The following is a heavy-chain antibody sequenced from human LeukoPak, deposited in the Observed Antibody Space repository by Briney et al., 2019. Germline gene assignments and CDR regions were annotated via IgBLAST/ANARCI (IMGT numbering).Heavy chain of an antibody. CDR3: AYYGSYYAFDY. D-gene: IGHD1-26*01. Sequence: GASVKVSCKASGYTFTSYEINWVRQATGQGLEWMGWMNPNSGNTAYAQKFQGRVIMTRNTSKSTAYMELSSLGSEDTAVYYCAYYGSYYAFDYWGQGTLVTVSS. V-gene: IGHV1-8*01. CDR2: MNPNSGNT. J-gene: IGHJ4*02. CDR1: GYTFTSYE.